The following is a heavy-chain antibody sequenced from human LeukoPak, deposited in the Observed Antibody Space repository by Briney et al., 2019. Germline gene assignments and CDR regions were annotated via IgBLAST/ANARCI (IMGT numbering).Heavy chain of an antibody. CDR1: GYNFMNHG. CDR2: MSGYNGNT. J-gene: IGHJ2*01. CDR3: ARDSDSSGDIPKWYFDL. V-gene: IGHV1-18*01. Sequence: ASVKVSCKTSGYNFMNHGISWVRQAPGQGLEWMGWMSGYNGNTKYAEKFQGRVTMTTDTSTSTAYMELRSLRSDDTAVYYCARDSDSSGDIPKWYFDLWGRGTLITVSS. D-gene: IGHD6-19*01.